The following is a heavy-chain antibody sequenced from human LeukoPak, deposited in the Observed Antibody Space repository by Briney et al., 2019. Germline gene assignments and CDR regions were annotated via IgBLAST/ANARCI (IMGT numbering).Heavy chain of an antibody. Sequence: GGSLRLSCAVSGFTFSNEAMGWVRQLRGGGLEWVSTISPGGGTTYYAESMKGRFTISRDNSKSTLYLEMTSLRVEDTAVYYCTKVRSGSRNWALRVFDYWGQGVLVTVSS. CDR3: TKVRSGSRNWALRVFDY. J-gene: IGHJ4*02. CDR1: GFTFSNEA. D-gene: IGHD6-13*01. V-gene: IGHV3-23*01. CDR2: ISPGGGTT.